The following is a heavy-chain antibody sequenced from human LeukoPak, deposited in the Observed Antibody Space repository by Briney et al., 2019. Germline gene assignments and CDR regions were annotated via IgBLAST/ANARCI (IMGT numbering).Heavy chain of an antibody. CDR3: AKDRFKTASRGTDS. J-gene: IGHJ4*02. Sequence: GGSLRLSRGASGFTFMNYAMSWVRQAPGKGLEWVSAIGGSGGTTYYADSVKGRFTIPRDNSKSTLSLQMTSLRAEDTAVYYCAKDRFKTASRGTDSWGQGTLVTVSS. D-gene: IGHD3-3*01. V-gene: IGHV3-23*01. CDR2: IGGSGGTT. CDR1: GFTFMNYA.